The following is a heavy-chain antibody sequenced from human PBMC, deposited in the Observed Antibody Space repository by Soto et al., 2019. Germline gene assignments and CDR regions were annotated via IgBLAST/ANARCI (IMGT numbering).Heavy chain of an antibody. CDR3: ARTARNYDILTGHY. J-gene: IGHJ4*02. Sequence: LVESLKISCNGSGYSFTSYWIGWVRQMPGKGLEWMGIIYLCDSYTIYSPSFQGQVTISADNSISTAYLQWSSLKASDTTMYYCARTARNYDILTGHYWGQGTLVTVSS. V-gene: IGHV5-51*01. CDR2: IYLCDSYT. CDR1: GYSFTSYW. D-gene: IGHD3-9*01.